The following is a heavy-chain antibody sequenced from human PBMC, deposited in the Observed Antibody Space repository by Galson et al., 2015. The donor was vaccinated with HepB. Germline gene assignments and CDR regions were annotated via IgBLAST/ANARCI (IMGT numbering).Heavy chain of an antibody. CDR3: ARGSQQWLVAYYYGMDV. CDR2: ISSSSSYT. V-gene: IGHV3-11*05. CDR1: GFTFSDYY. D-gene: IGHD6-19*01. J-gene: IGHJ6*02. Sequence: SLRLSCAASGFTFSDYYMSWIRQAPRKGLEWVSYISSSSSYTNYADSVKGRFTISRDNAKNSLYLQMNSLRAEDTAVYYCARGSQQWLVAYYYGMDVWGQGTTVTVSS.